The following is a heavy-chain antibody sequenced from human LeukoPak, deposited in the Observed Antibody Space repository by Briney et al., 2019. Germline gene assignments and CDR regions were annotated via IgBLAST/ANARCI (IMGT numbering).Heavy chain of an antibody. J-gene: IGHJ4*02. CDR2: ISSSGSTI. D-gene: IGHD6-19*01. CDR1: GFIFSDYY. V-gene: IGHV3-11*01. Sequence: GGSLRLSCAASGFIFSDYYMSWIRQAPGKGLEWVSYISSSGSTIYYADSVKGRFTISRDNAKNSLYLQMNSLRAEDTAVYYCAKLYSSGINAFDYWGQGTLVTVSS. CDR3: AKLYSSGINAFDY.